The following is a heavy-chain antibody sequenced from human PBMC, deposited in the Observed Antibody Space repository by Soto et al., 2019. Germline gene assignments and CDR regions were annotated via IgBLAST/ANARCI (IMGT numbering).Heavy chain of an antibody. Sequence: QVQLEESGPGLVKPSQTLSLTCTVSGDSINSGAYYWNWVRQHPGKGLEWIGYMYYSGSTHYNAYFRSRLNITVNTRKNQFSLRLYSVTAADTAVYYCARLGGHKGERDYWGQGTLVTVSS. CDR1: GDSINSGAYY. D-gene: IGHD2-15*01. V-gene: IGHV4-31*03. CDR2: MYYSGST. CDR3: ARLGGHKGERDY. J-gene: IGHJ4*02.